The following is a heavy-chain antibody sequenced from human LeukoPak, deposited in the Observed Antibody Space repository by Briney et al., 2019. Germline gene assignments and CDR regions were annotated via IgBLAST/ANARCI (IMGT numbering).Heavy chain of an antibody. CDR2: IFYVGST. D-gene: IGHD5-18*01. J-gene: IGHJ4*02. CDR3: ARGGIQLWLRGNFDY. V-gene: IGHV4-59*11. Sequence: PSETLSLTCTVSGDSIGSHYWSWIRQPPGKGLEWIGYIFYVGSTNYNPSLKSRVTISVDTSKNQFSLKLSSVTAADTAVYYCARGGIQLWLRGNFDYWGQGTLVTVSS. CDR1: GDSIGSHY.